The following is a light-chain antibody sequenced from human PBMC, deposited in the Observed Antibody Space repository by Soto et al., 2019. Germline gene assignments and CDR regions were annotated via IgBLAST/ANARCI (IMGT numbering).Light chain of an antibody. V-gene: IGLV1-40*01. CDR3: QSYDSSLSVYV. CDR2: GNS. J-gene: IGLJ1*01. Sequence: QSVLTQPPSVSGAPGRRVTISCTGSSSNIGAGFDVHGNQQLPGTAPKLLIYGNSNRPSGVPDRFSGSKSGTSASLAITGLQAEDEADYYCQSYDSSLSVYVFGTGTKLTVL. CDR1: SSNIGAGFD.